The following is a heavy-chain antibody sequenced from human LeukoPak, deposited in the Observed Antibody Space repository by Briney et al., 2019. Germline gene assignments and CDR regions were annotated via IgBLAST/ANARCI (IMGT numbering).Heavy chain of an antibody. D-gene: IGHD1-1*01. CDR3: ARDYILPLETDNGDGFAI. J-gene: IGHJ3*02. CDR2: VSPSHTTR. V-gene: IGHV1-18*01. Sequence: ASVRLSCKASGYPFWQYSISWVRQAPGKGFEWIGWVSPSHTTRVYAQEFQGRVTMTADTNTNTVSMELRSLRFDDAAVYFCARDYILPLETDNGDGFAIWGQGTVVTVS. CDR1: GYPFWQYS.